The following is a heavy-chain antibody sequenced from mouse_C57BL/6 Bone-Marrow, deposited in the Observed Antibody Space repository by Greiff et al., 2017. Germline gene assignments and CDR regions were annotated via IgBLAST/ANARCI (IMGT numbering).Heavy chain of an antibody. J-gene: IGHJ1*03. D-gene: IGHD2-13*01. V-gene: IGHV1-66*01. CDR1: GYSFTSYY. CDR3: ARLWCLCYWYFDV. CDR2: IYPGSGNT. Sequence: QVQLQQSGPELVKPGASVKISCKASGYSFTSYYIPWVKQRPGQGLEWIGWIYPGSGNTKYNEKFKGKATLTADTSSSTAYMQLSSLPSEDSAVYYGARLWCLCYWYFDVWGTGTTVTVSS.